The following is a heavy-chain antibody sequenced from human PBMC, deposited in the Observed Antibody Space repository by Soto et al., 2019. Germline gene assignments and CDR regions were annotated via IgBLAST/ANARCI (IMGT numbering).Heavy chain of an antibody. J-gene: IGHJ6*02. CDR1: GYTFTSYG. Sequence: LVKVSCKASGYTFTSYGISWVRQAPGQGLEWMGWISAYNGNTNYAQKLQGRVTMTTDTSTSSAYMELRSLRSDDTAVYYCAREGRGYCSSTSCYSYYYGMDVWGQGTTVTVSS. CDR2: ISAYNGNT. V-gene: IGHV1-18*04. CDR3: AREGRGYCSSTSCYSYYYGMDV. D-gene: IGHD2-2*01.